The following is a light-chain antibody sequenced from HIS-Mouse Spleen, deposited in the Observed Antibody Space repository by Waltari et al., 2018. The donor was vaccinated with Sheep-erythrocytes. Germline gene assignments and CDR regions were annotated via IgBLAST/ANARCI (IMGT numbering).Light chain of an antibody. Sequence: QSVLTQPPSASGTPGQRVTISCSGSSSNIGSNYVYWYHQPPGTAPKLPIYRNNQRPSGVPDRFSGSKSGTSASLAISGLRSEDEADYYCAAWDDSLSGPVFGGGTKLTVL. J-gene: IGLJ3*02. CDR2: RNN. CDR1: SSNIGSNY. V-gene: IGLV1-47*01. CDR3: AAWDDSLSGPV.